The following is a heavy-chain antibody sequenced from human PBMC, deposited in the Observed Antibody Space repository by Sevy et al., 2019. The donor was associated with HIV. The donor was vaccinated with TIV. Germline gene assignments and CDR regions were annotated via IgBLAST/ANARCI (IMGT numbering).Heavy chain of an antibody. CDR2: IKQDGSEK. CDR1: GLSFSNSW. CDR3: ARGGRNFDY. V-gene: IGHV3-7*01. Sequence: GGYLRLSCAVSGLSFSNSWMTWVRQAPGKGLEWVANIKQDGSEKKYGDSVKGRFTISRDNAENSLFLQMNSLRAEDTAVYYCARGGRNFDYWGQGTLVTVSS. J-gene: IGHJ4*02.